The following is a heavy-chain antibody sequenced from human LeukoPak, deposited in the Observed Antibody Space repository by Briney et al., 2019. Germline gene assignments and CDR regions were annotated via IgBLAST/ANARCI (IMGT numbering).Heavy chain of an antibody. CDR1: GGSISSYY. CDR3: ARAAEQWLVRYFDH. CDR2: IYYSGST. D-gene: IGHD6-19*01. Sequence: SETLSLTCTVSGGSISSYYWSWIRQPPGKGLEWIGYIYYSGSTNYNPSLKSRVTISVDTSKNQFSLKLSSVTAADTAVYYCARAAEQWLVRYFDHWGQGTLVTVSS. V-gene: IGHV4-59*01. J-gene: IGHJ4*02.